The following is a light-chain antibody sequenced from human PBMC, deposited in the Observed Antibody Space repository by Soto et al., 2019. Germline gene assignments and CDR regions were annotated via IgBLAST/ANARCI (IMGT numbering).Light chain of an antibody. CDR1: QRISSN. CDR3: QHYNNWPPWT. V-gene: IGKV3-15*01. CDR2: GAS. Sequence: EVVMTQSPATLSVSPGERATLSCRASQRISSNLAWYQQRRGQAPRILIYGASTRAPGIPARFSGSGSETEFTLTISSLQSEDFAVYYCQHYNNWPPWTFGQGTKVEIK. J-gene: IGKJ1*01.